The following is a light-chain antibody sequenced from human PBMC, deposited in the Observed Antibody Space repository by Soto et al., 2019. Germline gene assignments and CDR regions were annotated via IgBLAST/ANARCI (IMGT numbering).Light chain of an antibody. Sequence: EIVLTQSPVTLFLSPGERPALSFRASQSVTDFLAWYQQKPGQAHRLLIYDASNRATGIPARFSGSGSGTDFTLTISSLEPEDFAVYYCQQRSNWPPITFGQGTRLEIK. CDR3: QQRSNWPPIT. V-gene: IGKV3-11*01. J-gene: IGKJ5*01. CDR2: DAS. CDR1: QSVTDF.